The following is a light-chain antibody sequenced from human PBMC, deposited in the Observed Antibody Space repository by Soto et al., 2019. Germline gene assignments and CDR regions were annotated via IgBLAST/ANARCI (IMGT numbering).Light chain of an antibody. CDR3: AAWDVSLVV. Sequence: QLVLTQLPSASGTPGQRVTISCSGSSSNIGTNTVIWYQQLPGAAPKLLIYSDNQRPSGVPDRFAGSKSGTSASLAISGLQSEDEADYYCAAWDVSLVVFGGGTQLTVL. J-gene: IGLJ2*01. CDR2: SDN. CDR1: SSNIGTNT. V-gene: IGLV1-44*01.